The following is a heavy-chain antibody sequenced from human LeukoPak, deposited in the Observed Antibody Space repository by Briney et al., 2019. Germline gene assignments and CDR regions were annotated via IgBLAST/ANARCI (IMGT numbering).Heavy chain of an antibody. J-gene: IGHJ1*01. CDR2: INPDGRDT. V-gene: IGHV3-7*01. Sequence: GGSLRLSCAASGFTFSSYWMHWVRQAPGKGLEWVAHINPDGRDTYYVDSVKGRFTISRDNAENSMYLQMNSLRVEDTAVYYCTSWGDTTAEYFQRWGQGTLVTVSS. CDR1: GFTFSSYW. D-gene: IGHD2-21*02. CDR3: TSWGDTTAEYFQR.